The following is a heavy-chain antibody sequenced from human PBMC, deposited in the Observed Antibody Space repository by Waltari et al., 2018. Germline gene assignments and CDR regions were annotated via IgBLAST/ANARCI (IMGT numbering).Heavy chain of an antibody. CDR1: GGSISSGGYS. Sequence: QLQLQESGSGLVKPSQTLSLTCAVSGGSISSGGYSWSWIRQPPGKGLEWIGYIYHSGSTYYNPSLKSRVTISVDRSKNQFSLKLSSVTAADTVVYYCARGGRDYGGPSSIYYFDYWGQGTLVTVSS. CDR2: IYHSGST. J-gene: IGHJ4*02. V-gene: IGHV4-30-2*01. D-gene: IGHD3-10*01. CDR3: ARGGRDYGGPSSIYYFDY.